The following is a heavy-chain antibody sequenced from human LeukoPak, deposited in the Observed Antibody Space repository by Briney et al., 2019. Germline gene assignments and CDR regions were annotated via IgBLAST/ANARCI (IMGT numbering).Heavy chain of an antibody. CDR2: INHSGST. J-gene: IGHJ5*02. CDR3: ARHRGSWGRYCSGGSCYGSGANVQKYNWFDP. Sequence: PSETLSLTCAVYGGSFSSYYWNWIRQPPGKGLEWIGEINHSGSTNYNPSLRSQVSISVETSKNQFSLTLTSVTAADTAVYYCARHRGSWGRYCSGGSCYGSGANVQKYNWFDPWGQGTLVTVSS. D-gene: IGHD2-15*01. V-gene: IGHV4-34*01. CDR1: GGSFSSYY.